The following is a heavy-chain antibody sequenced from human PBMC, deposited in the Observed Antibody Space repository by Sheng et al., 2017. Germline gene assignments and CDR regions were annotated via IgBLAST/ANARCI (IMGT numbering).Heavy chain of an antibody. Sequence: EVQLLESGGGLVQPGGSLRLSCAASGFTFSSYAMSWVRQAPGKGLEWVSAISGSGGSTYYADSVKGRFTISRDNSKNTLYLQMNSLRAEDTAVYYCARKFLDIVVVPAAGGWFDPWGQGTLVTVSS. J-gene: IGHJ5*02. CDR2: ISGSGGST. D-gene: IGHD2-2*01. CDR1: GFTFSSYA. CDR3: ARKFLDIVVVPAAGGWFDP. V-gene: IGHV3-23*01.